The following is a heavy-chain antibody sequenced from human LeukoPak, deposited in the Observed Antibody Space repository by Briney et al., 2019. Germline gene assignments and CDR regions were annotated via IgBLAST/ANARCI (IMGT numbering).Heavy chain of an antibody. CDR3: ARNRGVDYYDSTDYYLYY. Sequence: PSETLSLTCAVYGGSFSGYYWSWIRQPPGKGLEWIGEINHSGSTNYNPSLKSRVTISVDTSKNQFSLQLSSVTAADTAVYYCARNRGVDYYDSTDYYLYYWGQGTLVTVSS. J-gene: IGHJ4*02. CDR2: INHSGST. CDR1: GGSFSGYY. D-gene: IGHD3-22*01. V-gene: IGHV4-34*01.